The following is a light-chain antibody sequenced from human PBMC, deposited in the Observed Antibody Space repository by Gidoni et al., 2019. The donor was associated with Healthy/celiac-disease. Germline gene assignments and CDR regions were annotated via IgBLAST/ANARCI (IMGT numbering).Light chain of an antibody. CDR3: MQALQTPPT. Sequence: DIVMTQSPLSLPVTPGEPASISCRSSQSLLHSNGYNYLDWYLQKPGQSPQLLIYLGSNRASGVPDRFSGSGSGTDFTLKISRVEAEDVGVYYCMQALQTPPTFGGGTSKEIK. V-gene: IGKV2-28*01. CDR2: LGS. CDR1: QSLLHSNGYNY. J-gene: IGKJ4*01.